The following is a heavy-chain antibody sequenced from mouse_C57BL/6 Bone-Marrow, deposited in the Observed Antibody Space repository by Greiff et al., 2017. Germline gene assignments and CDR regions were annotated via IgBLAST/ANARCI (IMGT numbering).Heavy chain of an antibody. CDR1: GYSFTDYN. Sequence: VQLKESGPELVKPGASVKISCKASGYSFTDYNMNWVKQSNGKSLEWIGVINPNYGTTSYNQKFKGKATLTVDQSSSTAYMQLNSLISEDSAVYYCARGYDYDYAMDYWGQGTSVTVSS. J-gene: IGHJ4*01. CDR2: INPNYGTT. V-gene: IGHV1-39*01. CDR3: ARGYDYDYAMDY. D-gene: IGHD2-4*01.